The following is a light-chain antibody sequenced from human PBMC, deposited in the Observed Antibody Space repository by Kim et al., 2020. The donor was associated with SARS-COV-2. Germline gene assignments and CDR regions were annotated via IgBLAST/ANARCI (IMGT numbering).Light chain of an antibody. J-gene: IGLJ1*01. CDR1: ALPKQY. CDR3: QSADSSGTYV. Sequence: VSPGQTARITCSGDALPKQYAYWYQQKPGQAPVLVIYKDSERPSGIPERFSGSSSGATVTLTISGVQAEDEADYYCQSADSSGTYVFGPGTKVTVL. CDR2: KDS. V-gene: IGLV3-25*03.